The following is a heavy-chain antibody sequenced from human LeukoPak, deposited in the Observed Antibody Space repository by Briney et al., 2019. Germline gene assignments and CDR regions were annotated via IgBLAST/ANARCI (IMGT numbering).Heavy chain of an antibody. D-gene: IGHD2-21*02. J-gene: IGHJ2*01. Sequence: GASVKVSCKASGYTVTSYAMHWVRQSPGQRLEWMGWINAGNGNTKYSQKFQGRVTITRDTSASIACMELSSLRSEDTAVYYCARANIVVVTATHQRYFDLWGRGTLVTVSS. V-gene: IGHV1-3*01. CDR1: GYTVTSYA. CDR2: INAGNGNT. CDR3: ARANIVVVTATHQRYFDL.